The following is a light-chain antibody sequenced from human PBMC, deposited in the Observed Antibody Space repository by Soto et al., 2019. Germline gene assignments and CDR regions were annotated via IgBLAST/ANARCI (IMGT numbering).Light chain of an antibody. CDR1: QNIRNY. CDR2: GAS. CDR3: QQSYTAVFT. V-gene: IGKV1-39*01. Sequence: DIQMTQSPSSLSASVGDRVTITCRASQNIRNYLNWYQQKPGKAPNLLIYGASSLQSGVPSRFSGSGFETDFTLTINNLQPEDFVTYSCQQSYTAVFTFGPGTKVDIK. J-gene: IGKJ3*01.